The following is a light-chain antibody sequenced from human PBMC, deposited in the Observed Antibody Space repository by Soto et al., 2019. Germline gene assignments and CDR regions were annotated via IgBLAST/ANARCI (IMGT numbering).Light chain of an antibody. CDR3: QQRSNWPPIFT. Sequence: EIVLTQSPATLSLSPGEIATLSCRASQSVSSSLAWYQQKPGQAPRLLLYDVSNRATGIPARFSGSGSETDFTLTISSLEPEDFAVYYCQQRSNWPPIFTCGPGTKVDIK. CDR2: DVS. J-gene: IGKJ3*01. CDR1: QSVSSS. V-gene: IGKV3-11*01.